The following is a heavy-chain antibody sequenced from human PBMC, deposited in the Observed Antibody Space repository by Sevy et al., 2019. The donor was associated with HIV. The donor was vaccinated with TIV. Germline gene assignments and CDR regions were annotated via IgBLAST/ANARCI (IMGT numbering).Heavy chain of an antibody. CDR1: GGSISSYY. CDR3: ARDAYCSGGSCYSNYYYYGMDV. D-gene: IGHD2-15*01. J-gene: IGHJ6*02. Sequence: SETLSLTCTVSGGSISSYYWSWIRQPPGKGLEWIGYIYYSGSTNYNPSLKSRVTISVDTSKNQFSLKLNSVTAADTAEYYCARDAYCSGGSCYSNYYYYGMDVWGQGTTVTVSS. CDR2: IYYSGST. V-gene: IGHV4-59*01.